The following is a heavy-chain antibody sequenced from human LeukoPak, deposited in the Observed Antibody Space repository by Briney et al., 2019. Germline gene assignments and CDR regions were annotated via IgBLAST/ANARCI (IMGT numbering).Heavy chain of an antibody. D-gene: IGHD6-13*01. J-gene: IGHJ4*02. V-gene: IGHV3-43*02. CDR1: GFTFDDYA. CDR3: AKGPYSSSWYIDY. Sequence: GRSLRLSCAASGFTFDDYAMHWVRQAPGEGLEWVSLTRGDGGSTYYADSVKGPFTISREKSKNSLYLQMNSLRTEDTALYYCAKGPYSSSWYIDYWGQGTLVTVSS. CDR2: TRGDGGST.